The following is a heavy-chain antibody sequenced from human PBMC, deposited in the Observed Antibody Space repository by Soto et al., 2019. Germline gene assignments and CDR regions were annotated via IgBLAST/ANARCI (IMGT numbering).Heavy chain of an antibody. J-gene: IGHJ4*02. Sequence: GESLKISCKASGYSFSNFWISWVRQMPGKGLEWMGRIDPSDSYTNYSPSFQGHVTISADKSISTAYLQWSSLKASDTAMYFCARYSSDSSGFYFGFGYWGQGALVTVSS. CDR2: IDPSDSYT. D-gene: IGHD3-22*01. CDR3: ARYSSDSSGFYFGFGY. CDR1: GYSFSNFW. V-gene: IGHV5-10-1*01.